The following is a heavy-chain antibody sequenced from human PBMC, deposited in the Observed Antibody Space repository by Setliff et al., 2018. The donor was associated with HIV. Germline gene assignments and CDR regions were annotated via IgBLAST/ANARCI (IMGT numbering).Heavy chain of an antibody. CDR3: ARDPYDSSGYYFGAFDI. V-gene: IGHV3-7*05. CDR2: IKQDGSET. Sequence: GGSLRLSCVVSGFTFSRYWMTWVRQAPGKGLEWVANIKQDGSETYYVDSVRGRFTVFRDNAKNSLYLQLNSLRAEDTAVYYCARDPYDSSGYYFGAFDIWGQGTVVTVSS. D-gene: IGHD3-22*01. CDR1: GFTFSRYW. J-gene: IGHJ3*02.